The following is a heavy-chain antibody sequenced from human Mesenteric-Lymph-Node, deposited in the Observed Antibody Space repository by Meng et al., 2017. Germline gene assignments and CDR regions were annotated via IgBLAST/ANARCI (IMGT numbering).Heavy chain of an antibody. V-gene: IGHV1-2*06. Sequence: QEQLLHAGVEVKKPGASVKVSCQASGYTFTDYYLHWVRHAPGQGLEWMGRINPNSGGTHYAQKFQGRVTMTRDTSITTAYMELSRLRSDDTAVYYCARSMGSGGWYVDYWGQGTLVTVSS. D-gene: IGHD6-19*01. CDR1: GYTFTDYY. J-gene: IGHJ4*02. CDR2: INPNSGGT. CDR3: ARSMGSGGWYVDY.